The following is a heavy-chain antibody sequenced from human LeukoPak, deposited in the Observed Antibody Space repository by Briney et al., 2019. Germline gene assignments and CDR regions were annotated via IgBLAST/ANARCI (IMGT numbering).Heavy chain of an antibody. CDR2: INAGNGNT. J-gene: IGHJ6*02. Sequence: ASVKVSCKASGYTFTSYAMHWVRQAPGQRLEWMGWINAGNGNTKYSQKFQGRVTITRDTSASTAYMELSSLRSEDTAVYYCARHAIFIAVAGPYGMDVWGQGTTVTVSS. V-gene: IGHV1-3*01. CDR1: GYTFTSYA. D-gene: IGHD6-19*01. CDR3: ARHAIFIAVAGPYGMDV.